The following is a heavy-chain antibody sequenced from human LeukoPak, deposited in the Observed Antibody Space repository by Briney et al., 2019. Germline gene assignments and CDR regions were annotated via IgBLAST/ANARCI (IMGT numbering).Heavy chain of an antibody. CDR2: IYHSGST. V-gene: IGHV4-38-2*02. CDR3: ARVTAGLFDY. D-gene: IGHD6-13*01. CDR1: GYSISSGYY. J-gene: IGHJ4*02. Sequence: SETLSLTCTVSGYSISSGYYWGWIRQPPGKGLEWTGSIYHSGSTYYNPSLKSRVTISVDTSKNQFSLKLSSVTAADTAVYYCARVTAGLFDYWGQGTLVTVSS.